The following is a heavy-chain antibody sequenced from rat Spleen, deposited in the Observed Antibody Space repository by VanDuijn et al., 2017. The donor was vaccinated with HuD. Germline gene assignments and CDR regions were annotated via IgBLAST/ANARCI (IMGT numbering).Heavy chain of an antibody. D-gene: IGHD1-2*01. V-gene: IGHV2S8*01. Sequence: QVQLKESGPDLVQPSQTLSLTCTVSGFSLTSYGVSWVRQPPGKGLEWIAAISSGGSTYYNSVLKSRLSISRDTSKSQVFLKMNSLQTEDTAMYFCARSYSSSYVMEAWGQGASVTVSS. J-gene: IGHJ4*01. CDR2: ISSGGST. CDR3: ARSYSSSYVMEA. CDR1: GFSLTSYG.